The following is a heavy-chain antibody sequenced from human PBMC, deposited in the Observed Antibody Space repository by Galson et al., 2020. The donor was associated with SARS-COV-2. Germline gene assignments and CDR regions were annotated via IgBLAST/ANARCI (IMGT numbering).Heavy chain of an antibody. J-gene: IGHJ4*02. D-gene: IGHD6-13*01. CDR2: ISYDGTTK. V-gene: IGHV3-30*01. CDR3: AKETDDYRNSWYDY. CDR1: GFIFSSHA. Sequence: GGSLRLSCAASGFIFSSHAMHWVRQAPGKGLEWVAIISYDGTTKYNGDSVTGRFTISRDNSKNTLYLQMNSLRSEDTAVYYCAKETDDYRNSWYDYWGQGTLVTVSS.